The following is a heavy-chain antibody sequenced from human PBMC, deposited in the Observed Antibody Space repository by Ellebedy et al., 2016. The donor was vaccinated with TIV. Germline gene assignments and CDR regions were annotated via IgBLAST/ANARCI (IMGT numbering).Heavy chain of an antibody. CDR3: ARLGSQNYYYGMDV. CDR1: GFSFSTYS. V-gene: IGHV3-48*02. Sequence: GGSLRLSXAASGFSFSTYSMNWVRQAPGKGLEWVAFIRRSTSSISYADSVKGRFTISRDNAKNSLYLQMNSLRDEDTAVYYCARLGSQNYYYGMDVWGQGTTVTVSS. D-gene: IGHD3-10*01. CDR2: IRRSTSSI. J-gene: IGHJ6*02.